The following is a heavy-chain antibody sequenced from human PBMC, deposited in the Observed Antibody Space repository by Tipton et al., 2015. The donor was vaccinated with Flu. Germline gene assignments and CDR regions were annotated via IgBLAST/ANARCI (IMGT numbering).Heavy chain of an antibody. CDR2: IYSGGST. V-gene: IGHV3-53*01. J-gene: IGHJ6*02. Sequence: SLRLSCAASGFTVSSNYMSWVRQAPGKGLEWVSVIYSGGSTYYADSVKGRFTISRDNSKNTLYLQMNSLRAEDTAVHYCARDTFYCSSTSCSYYYYYGMDVWGQGTTVPVSS. CDR1: GFTVSSNY. CDR3: ARDTFYCSSTSCSYYYYYGMDV. D-gene: IGHD2-2*01.